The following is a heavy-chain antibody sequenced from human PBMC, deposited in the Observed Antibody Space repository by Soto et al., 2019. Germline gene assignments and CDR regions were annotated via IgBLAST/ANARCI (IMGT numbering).Heavy chain of an antibody. D-gene: IGHD3-22*01. J-gene: IGHJ4*02. V-gene: IGHV4-39*01. CDR1: DGSISTSSYY. CDR3: TRHHPHHYDSSGYFDY. CDR2: IFYTGRT. Sequence: ETLSLTCTVSDGSISTSSYYWGWIRQSPGKGLEWIGTIFYTGRTYYNPSLESRVTLSVDTSKNQFSLHLTSVTAADTAVYYCTRHHPHHYDSSGYFDYWGQGTLVTVSS.